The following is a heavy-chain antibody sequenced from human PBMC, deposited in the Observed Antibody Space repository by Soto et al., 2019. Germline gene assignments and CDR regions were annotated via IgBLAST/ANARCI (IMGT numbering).Heavy chain of an antibody. CDR3: ARDGGYCSSTSCPKNYFDY. CDR2: ISAYNGNT. V-gene: IGHV1-18*01. Sequence: ASVKVSCKASGYTFTSYGISWVRQAPGQGLEWMGWISAYNGNTNYAQKLQGRVTMTTDTSTSTAYMELRSLRSDDTAVYYCARDGGYCSSTSCPKNYFDYWGQGTLVTVSS. J-gene: IGHJ4*02. D-gene: IGHD2-2*01. CDR1: GYTFTSYG.